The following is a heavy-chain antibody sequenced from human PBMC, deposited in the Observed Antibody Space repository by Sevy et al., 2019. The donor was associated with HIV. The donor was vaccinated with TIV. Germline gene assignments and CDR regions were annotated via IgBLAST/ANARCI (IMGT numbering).Heavy chain of an antibody. V-gene: IGHV1-18*01. CDR3: ATSYGSRSYFDY. D-gene: IGHD3-10*01. CDR1: GYAFTSYG. CDR2: ISGYNGNT. J-gene: IGHJ4*02. Sequence: ASVKVSCKASGYAFTSYGISWVRRAPGQGLEWMGWISGYNGNTNYAQNLQGRVTMTTDTSTTTAYMELRSLRSDDTAVYYCATSYGSRSYFDYWGQGSLVTVSS.